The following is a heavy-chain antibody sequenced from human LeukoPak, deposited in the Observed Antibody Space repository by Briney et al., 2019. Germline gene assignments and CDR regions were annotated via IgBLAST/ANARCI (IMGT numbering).Heavy chain of an antibody. CDR3: AKDEDGSGSYFRALDI. CDR2: IYSGGST. CDR1: GFTVSGNS. V-gene: IGHV3-53*01. J-gene: IGHJ3*02. Sequence: GGSLRLSCAASGFTVSGNSMNWVHQAPGKGLEWVSLIYSGGSTYYADSVKGRFTISRDNSKNTLYLQMSGLTAEDTAVYYCAKDEDGSGSYFRALDIWGQGTMVTVSS. D-gene: IGHD3-10*01.